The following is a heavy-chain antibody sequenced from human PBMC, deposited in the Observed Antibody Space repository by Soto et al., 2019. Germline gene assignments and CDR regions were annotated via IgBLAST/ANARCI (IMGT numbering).Heavy chain of an antibody. CDR1: GYSFTSYW. Sequence: GESLKISCKGSGYSFTSYWIGWVRQMPGKGLEWMGIIFPVDSDTRYSPSFQGQVTISVDKSISTAYLQWSSLKASDSAMYYCARLAGSVVVGGRHFDYWGQGTRVTVSS. CDR3: ARLAGSVVVGGRHFDY. J-gene: IGHJ4*02. V-gene: IGHV5-51*01. D-gene: IGHD3-16*01. CDR2: IFPVDSDT.